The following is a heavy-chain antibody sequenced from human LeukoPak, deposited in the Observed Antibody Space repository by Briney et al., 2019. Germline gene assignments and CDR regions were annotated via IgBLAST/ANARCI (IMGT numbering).Heavy chain of an antibody. CDR1: GYTFTSYA. Sequence: GASVKVSCKASGYTFTSYAMHWVRQAPGQRLEWIGWINAGNGNTKYSQEFQGRVTITRDTSASTAYMELSSLRSEDMAVYYCARGVEGRIVGVPDYYCYYMDVWGKGTTVTVSS. CDR3: ARGVEGRIVGVPDYYCYYMDV. J-gene: IGHJ6*03. CDR2: INAGNGNT. D-gene: IGHD1-26*01. V-gene: IGHV1-3*03.